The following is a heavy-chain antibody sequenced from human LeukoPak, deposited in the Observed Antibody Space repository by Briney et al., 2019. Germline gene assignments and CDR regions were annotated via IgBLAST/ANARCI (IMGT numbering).Heavy chain of an antibody. CDR3: AKSDRGYSYGSLDY. J-gene: IGHJ4*02. CDR1: GFTFSSSA. D-gene: IGHD5-18*01. CDR2: ISSGSGTI. Sequence: PGGSLRLSCSPSGFTFSSSAVNWVRQAPGKGLEWVSYISSGSGTIYYADSVKGRFTISRDNAKNSLYLQMNSLRAEDTAVYYCAKSDRGYSYGSLDYWGQGTLVTVSS. V-gene: IGHV3-48*01.